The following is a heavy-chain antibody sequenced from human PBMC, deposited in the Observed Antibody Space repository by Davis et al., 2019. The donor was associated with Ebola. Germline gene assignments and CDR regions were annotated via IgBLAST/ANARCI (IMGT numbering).Heavy chain of an antibody. CDR3: ARVRDSGNQYFYMDV. D-gene: IGHD2-21*01. J-gene: IGHJ6*03. Sequence: GESLKISCKASGYSFSNYWIAWVRQMPGKGLEWMGTIYPGDSDARYSPSFQGQVTISADKSLGTAYLQWSSLKASDTATYFCARVRDSGNQYFYMDVWGKGTTVTVSS. V-gene: IGHV5-51*01. CDR2: IYPGDSDA. CDR1: GYSFSNYW.